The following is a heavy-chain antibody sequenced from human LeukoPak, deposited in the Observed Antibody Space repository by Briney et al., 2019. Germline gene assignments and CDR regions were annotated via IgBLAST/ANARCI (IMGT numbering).Heavy chain of an antibody. D-gene: IGHD5-18*01. CDR3: ARWDEYTYGQPQGGSLDY. CDR1: GYTFTSYY. CDR2: INPSGGST. J-gene: IGHJ4*02. Sequence: ASVKVSCKASGYTFTSYYMHWVRQAPGQGLERMGIINPSGGSTSYAQKFQGRVTMTRETSTSTVYMELSSLRSEDTGVYYCARWDEYTYGQPQGGSLDYWGQGTLVIVSS. V-gene: IGHV1-46*01.